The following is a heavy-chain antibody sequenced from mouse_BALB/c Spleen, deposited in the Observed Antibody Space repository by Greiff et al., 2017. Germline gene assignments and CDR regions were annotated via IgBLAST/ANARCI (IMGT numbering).Heavy chain of an antibody. Sequence: EVQGVESGGGLVQPGGSRKLSCAASGFTFSDYYMYWVRQTPEKRLGWVATISDGGSYTYYPDSVKGRFTISRDNAKNNLYLQMSSLKSKDTAMYYCARDGNYYFDYWGQGTTLTVSA. CDR2: ISDGGSYT. CDR1: GFTFSDYY. D-gene: IGHD2-1*01. J-gene: IGHJ2*01. CDR3: ARDGNYYFDY. V-gene: IGHV5-4*02.